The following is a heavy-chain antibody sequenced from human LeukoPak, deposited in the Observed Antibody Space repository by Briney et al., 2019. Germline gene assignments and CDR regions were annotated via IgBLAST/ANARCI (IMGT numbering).Heavy chain of an antibody. CDR2: ISGSGGST. V-gene: IGHV3-23*01. Sequence: PGGSLRLSCAASGFTFSSYAMSWVRQAPGKGLEWVSAISGSGGSTYYADSVKGRFTISRDNSKNTLYLQMNSLRAEDTAVYYCAKVASITMIVVVQDYYFDYWGQGTLATVSS. D-gene: IGHD3-22*01. CDR1: GFTFSSYA. CDR3: AKVASITMIVVVQDYYFDY. J-gene: IGHJ4*02.